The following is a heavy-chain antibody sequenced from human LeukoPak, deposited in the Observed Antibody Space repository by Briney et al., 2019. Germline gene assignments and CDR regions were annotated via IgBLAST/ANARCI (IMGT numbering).Heavy chain of an antibody. J-gene: IGHJ4*02. Sequence: SVKVFCKASGGTFSSYAISWVRQAPGQGLEWMGRIIPILGIANYAQKFQGRVTITADKSTSTAYMELSSLRSEDTAVYYCAREDPLYSSSHGSDYWGQGTLVTVSS. D-gene: IGHD6-6*01. V-gene: IGHV1-69*04. CDR2: IIPILGIA. CDR3: AREDPLYSSSHGSDY. CDR1: GGTFSSYA.